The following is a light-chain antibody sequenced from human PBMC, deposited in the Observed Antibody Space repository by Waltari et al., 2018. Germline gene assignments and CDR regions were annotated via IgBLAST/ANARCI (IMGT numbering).Light chain of an antibody. CDR1: QSVGRT. CDR2: DAT. CDR3: QKYGTLPAT. Sequence: DIVWTQSPGTLSLSPGDRAILSCRASQSVGRTLVWYQQKPGQAPRLLIYDATNRATGIPDRFSGSGSGTDFSLTISGLEPDDFAVYYCQKYGTLPATFGQGTKVEIK. V-gene: IGKV3-20*01. J-gene: IGKJ1*01.